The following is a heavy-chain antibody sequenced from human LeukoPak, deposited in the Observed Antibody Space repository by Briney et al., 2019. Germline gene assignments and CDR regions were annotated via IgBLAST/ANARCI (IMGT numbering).Heavy chain of an antibody. CDR1: GYTFTSYG. V-gene: IGHV1-18*01. CDR3: AREPPYYYDSRGYDY. CDR2: ISAYNGNT. J-gene: IGHJ4*02. Sequence: GASVKVSCKASGYTFTSYGISWVRQAPGQGLEWMGWISAYNGNTNYAQKLQGRVTMTTDTSTSTVYMELSSLRSEDTAVYYCAREPPYYYDSRGYDYWGQGTLVTVSS. D-gene: IGHD3-22*01.